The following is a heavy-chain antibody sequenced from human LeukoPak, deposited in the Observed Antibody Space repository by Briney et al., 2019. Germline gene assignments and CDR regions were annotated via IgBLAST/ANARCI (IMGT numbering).Heavy chain of an antibody. V-gene: IGHV3-7*04. CDR3: ARGLYDLGV. CDR1: RFTFSTYA. CDR2: INQDGSGK. Sequence: QTGGSLRLSCAASRFTFSTYAFHWVRQAPGKGLEWVANINQDGSGKDYVDSVKGRFTVSRDNAKNSLYLQMNSLRAEDTAVYYCARGLYDLGVWGQGTTVTVSS. J-gene: IGHJ6*02.